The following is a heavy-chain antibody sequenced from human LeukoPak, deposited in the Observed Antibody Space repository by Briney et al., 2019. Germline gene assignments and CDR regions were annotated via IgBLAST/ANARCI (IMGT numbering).Heavy chain of an antibody. Sequence: GASVKVSCKASGYTFTSYDINWVRQATGQGLVWMGWMNPNSGSTGYAQKFQGRVTITRNTSISTAYIELSGLRSEDTAVYYCARGRSTGYPYYFEYWGQGTLVTVSS. CDR2: MNPNSGST. CDR3: ARGRSTGYPYYFEY. V-gene: IGHV1-8*03. D-gene: IGHD5-12*01. J-gene: IGHJ4*02. CDR1: GYTFTSYD.